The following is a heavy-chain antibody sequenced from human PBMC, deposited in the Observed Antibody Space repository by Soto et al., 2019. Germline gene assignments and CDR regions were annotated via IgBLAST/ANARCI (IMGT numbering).Heavy chain of an antibody. V-gene: IGHV4-39*01. J-gene: IGHJ4*02. CDR1: GGSISSRSYF. CDR3: ARPCIVGRTSHYFDY. D-gene: IGHD1-26*01. Sequence: SETLSLTCTVSGGSISSRSYFWGWIRQPPGKGLEWIGNIYQSGSTYYNPSLKSRVTISVDTSKNQFSLKLSYVTAADTAMYYCARPCIVGRTSHYFDYWGQGTLVTLSS. CDR2: IYQSGST.